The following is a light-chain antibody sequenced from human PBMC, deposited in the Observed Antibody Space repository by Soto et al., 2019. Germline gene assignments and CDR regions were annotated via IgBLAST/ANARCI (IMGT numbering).Light chain of an antibody. V-gene: IGLV7-43*01. J-gene: IGLJ1*01. Sequence: QAVVTQEPSLTVSPGGTVTLTCASSTGAVASGSYPSWFQQKPGQAPRALIYSTTYKHSWTPARLSGSLLGGKAALTLSGVQPEDEAEYYCLLYYGGARVFGTGTKVTVL. CDR1: TGAVASGSY. CDR2: STT. CDR3: LLYYGGARV.